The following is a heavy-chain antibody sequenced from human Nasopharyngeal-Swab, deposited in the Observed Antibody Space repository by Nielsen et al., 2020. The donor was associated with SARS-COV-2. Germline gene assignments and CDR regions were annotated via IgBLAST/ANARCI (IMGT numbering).Heavy chain of an antibody. J-gene: IGHJ4*01. CDR2: ISSSSSTS. Sequence: GGSLRLSCAASEFTMSRNGMHWVRQAPGKGLEWVAYISSSSSTSYYADSVKGRFTISRDNPKNSLYLQMNSLRAEDTAMYYCARSFAEYDILTGFDYWGQGTLVTVSS. CDR3: ARSFAEYDILTGFDY. CDR1: EFTMSRNG. V-gene: IGHV3-48*01. D-gene: IGHD3-9*01.